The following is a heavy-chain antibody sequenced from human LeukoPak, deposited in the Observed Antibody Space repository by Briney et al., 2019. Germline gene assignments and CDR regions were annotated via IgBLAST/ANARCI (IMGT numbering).Heavy chain of an antibody. CDR3: AKNGMDV. V-gene: IGHV3-30*18. CDR2: ISYDGSNK. J-gene: IGHJ6*02. Sequence: GRSLRLSCAASGFTFSSYGMHWVRQAPGKGLEWVAVISYDGSNKYYADSVKGRFTISRDNSKNTLYLQMNSLRAEDTAVYYCAKNGMDVWGQGTMVTVSS. CDR1: GFTFSSYG.